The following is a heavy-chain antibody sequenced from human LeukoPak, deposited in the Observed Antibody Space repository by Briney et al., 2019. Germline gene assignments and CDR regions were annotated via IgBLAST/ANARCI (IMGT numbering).Heavy chain of an antibody. CDR1: GFTFSSYG. CDR2: IRYDGSNK. V-gene: IGHV3-30*02. CDR3: AREALAYCGGDCSADY. Sequence: GGSLRLSCAASGFTFSSYGMHWVRQAPGKGLEWVAFIRYDGSNKYYADSVKGRFTISRDNSKNTLYLQMNSLRAEDTAVYYCAREALAYCGGDCSADYWGQGTLVTVSS. D-gene: IGHD2-21*02. J-gene: IGHJ4*02.